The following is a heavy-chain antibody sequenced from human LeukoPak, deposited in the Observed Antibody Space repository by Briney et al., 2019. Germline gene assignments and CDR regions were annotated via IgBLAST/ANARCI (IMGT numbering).Heavy chain of an antibody. CDR3: AGHHPRNTVDF. CDR1: GGSISSYY. CDR2: ISDIGSI. D-gene: IGHD2/OR15-2a*01. J-gene: IGHJ4*02. V-gene: IGHV4-59*08. Sequence: ASETLSLTCTVSGGSISSYYWSWIRQPPGRGLEWIAYISDIGSINYNPSLKSRVTISLDTSKNQFSLKLSSVTAADTAVYYCAGHHPRNTVDFWGQGTLVTVSS.